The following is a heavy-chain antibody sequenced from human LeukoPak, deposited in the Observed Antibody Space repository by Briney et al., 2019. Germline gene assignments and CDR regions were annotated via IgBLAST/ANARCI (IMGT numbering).Heavy chain of an antibody. D-gene: IGHD6-13*01. Sequence: PGGSLRLSCAASGFTFSSYWMSWVRQAPGKGLEWVANIKQDGSEKYYVDSVKGRFTISRDNAKNSLYLQMNSLRAEDTAVYYCARGPAVGQLDSYYFDYWGQGTLVTVSS. J-gene: IGHJ4*02. CDR2: IKQDGSEK. CDR3: ARGPAVGQLDSYYFDY. V-gene: IGHV3-7*01. CDR1: GFTFSSYW.